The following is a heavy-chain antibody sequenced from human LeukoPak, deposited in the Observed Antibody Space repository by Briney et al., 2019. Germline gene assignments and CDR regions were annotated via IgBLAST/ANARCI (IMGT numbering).Heavy chain of an antibody. CDR2: IYPGDSDT. J-gene: IGHJ4*02. CDR1: GFSFTSYW. Sequence: GESLKISCKGSGFSFTSYWIGWVRQMPGKGLEWMGIIYPGDSDTRYSPSFQGQVTISADKSISTAYLQWSSLKASDTAMYYCARHLPERPWGTAVAANNPLGYWGQGTLVTVSS. D-gene: IGHD2-15*01. CDR3: ARHLPERPWGTAVAANNPLGY. V-gene: IGHV5-51*01.